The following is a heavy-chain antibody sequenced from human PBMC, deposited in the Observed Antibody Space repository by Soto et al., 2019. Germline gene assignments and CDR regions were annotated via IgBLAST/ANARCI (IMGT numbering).Heavy chain of an antibody. Sequence: QVQLVQSGAEVKKPGSSVKVSCKASGGTFSSYAISWVRQAPGQGLEWMGGIIPIFGTANYAQKFQGRVTITADESTSTAYMELRGLRSEDTAVYYCASGKDIVVVPAASFDYWGQGTLVTVSS. CDR3: ASGKDIVVVPAASFDY. CDR1: GGTFSSYA. D-gene: IGHD2-2*01. V-gene: IGHV1-69*01. J-gene: IGHJ4*02. CDR2: IIPIFGTA.